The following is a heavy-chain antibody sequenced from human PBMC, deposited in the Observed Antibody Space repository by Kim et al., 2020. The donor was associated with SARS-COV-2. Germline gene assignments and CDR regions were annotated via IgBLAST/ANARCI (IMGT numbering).Heavy chain of an antibody. CDR3: ASHTEVYSPFDY. J-gene: IGHJ4*02. D-gene: IGHD2-15*01. V-gene: IGHV4-61*07. Sequence: NYNPSLKSRVTISVDTSKKQFSLKLSSVTAADTAVYYCASHTEVYSPFDYWGQGTLVTVSS.